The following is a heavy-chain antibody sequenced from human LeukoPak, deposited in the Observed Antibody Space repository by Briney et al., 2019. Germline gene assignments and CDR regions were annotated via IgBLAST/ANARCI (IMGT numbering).Heavy chain of an antibody. D-gene: IGHD3-9*01. CDR1: GYTFTGYY. CDR3: ARDETNSDILTGRYVLHYMDV. CDR2: INPNSGGT. J-gene: IGHJ6*03. Sequence: ASVKVSCKASGYTFTGYYMHWVRQAPGQGLEWMGWINPNSGGTKYAQKFQGRVTMTRDTSISTAYMEVSRLRSDDTAVYYCARDETNSDILTGRYVLHYMDVWGKGTRVTVSS. V-gene: IGHV1-2*02.